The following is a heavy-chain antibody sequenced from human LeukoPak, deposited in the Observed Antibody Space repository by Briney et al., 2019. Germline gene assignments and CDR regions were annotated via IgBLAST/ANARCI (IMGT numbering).Heavy chain of an antibody. Sequence: GGSLRLSCAASGFSFSNYAMHWVRQAPGKGLEWVSVISASGGTTFYADSVKGRFTISRDKSKNTLYLRMNSLRVEDTATYYCTKDYGYHYGHSDNWGQGTLVRVSS. CDR1: GFSFSNYA. V-gene: IGHV3-23*01. CDR3: TKDYGYHYGHSDN. CDR2: ISASGGTT. D-gene: IGHD3-16*02. J-gene: IGHJ4*02.